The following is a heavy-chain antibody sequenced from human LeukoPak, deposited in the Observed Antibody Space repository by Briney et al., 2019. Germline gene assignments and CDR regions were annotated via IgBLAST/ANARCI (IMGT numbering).Heavy chain of an antibody. CDR1: GFTFSSYA. V-gene: IGHV3-30-3*01. Sequence: GGSLRLSCAASGFTFSSYAMHWVRQAPGKGLEWVAVTSYDGSNKYYADSVKGRFTISRDNSKNTLYLQMNSLRAEDTAVYYCARVAGRIAAPLVGAFDIWGQGTMVTVSS. D-gene: IGHD6-6*01. CDR2: TSYDGSNK. J-gene: IGHJ3*02. CDR3: ARVAGRIAAPLVGAFDI.